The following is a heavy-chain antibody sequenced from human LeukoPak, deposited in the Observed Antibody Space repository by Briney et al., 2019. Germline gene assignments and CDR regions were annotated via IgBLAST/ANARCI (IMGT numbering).Heavy chain of an antibody. CDR3: ASDKYGGNSNAFDL. CDR1: GCTFSNYW. Sequence: QPAESLSLSCAASGCTFSNYWMHWVRQAQRKGLGLVSRINSNGCSTYSADSVKGRFTISRDNAKNTLYLEMNSLTAEATAMYYCASDKYGGNSNAFDLWGQGRMVTVSS. D-gene: IGHD4-23*01. J-gene: IGHJ3*01. CDR2: INSNGCST. V-gene: IGHV3-74*01.